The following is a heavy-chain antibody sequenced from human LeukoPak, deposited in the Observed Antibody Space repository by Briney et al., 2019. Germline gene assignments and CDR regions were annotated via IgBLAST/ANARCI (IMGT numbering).Heavy chain of an antibody. CDR3: ARDNHFRFSDSSGYYYQLGRFQH. J-gene: IGHJ1*01. V-gene: IGHV3-30*03. D-gene: IGHD3-22*01. Sequence: GGSLRLSCAASGFIFSSYNMHWVRQAPGKGLEWVAVISNDGNNKHDADSVKGRFTISRDNSKNTLYLQMNSLRAEDTAVYYCARDNHFRFSDSSGYYYQLGRFQHRGQGSLVTVSS. CDR1: GFIFSSYN. CDR2: ISNDGNNK.